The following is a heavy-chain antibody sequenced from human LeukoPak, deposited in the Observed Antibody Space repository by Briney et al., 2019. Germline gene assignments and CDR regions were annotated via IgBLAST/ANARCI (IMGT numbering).Heavy chain of an antibody. CDR1: GGSISSGSYY. J-gene: IGHJ6*03. V-gene: IGHV4-61*02. D-gene: IGHD3-9*01. CDR2: IYTSGST. CDR3: ARGWYDILTGYYSSYYYYMDV. Sequence: PSETLSLTCTVSGGSISSGSYYWSWIRQPAGKGLEWIGRIYTSGSTNYNPSLKSRVTISVDTSKNQFSLKLSSVTAADTAVYYCARGWYDILTGYYSSYYYYMDVWGKGTTVTISS.